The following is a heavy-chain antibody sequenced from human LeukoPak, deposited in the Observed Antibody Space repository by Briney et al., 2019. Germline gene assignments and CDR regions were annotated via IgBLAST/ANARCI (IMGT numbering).Heavy chain of an antibody. D-gene: IGHD1-14*01. CDR3: ARVSHTNLDY. CDR2: IYYSGST. CDR1: GGSISSYY. Sequence: PSETLSLTCTVSGGSISSYYWSWIRQPPGKGLEWIGYIYYSGSTNYNPSLKSRVTISVDTSKNQFSLKLSSVTAADTAVYYCARVSHTNLDYWGQGTLVTVSS. V-gene: IGHV4-59*01. J-gene: IGHJ4*02.